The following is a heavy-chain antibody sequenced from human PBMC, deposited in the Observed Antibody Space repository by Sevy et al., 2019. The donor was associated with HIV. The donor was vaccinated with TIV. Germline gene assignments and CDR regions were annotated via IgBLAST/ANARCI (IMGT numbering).Heavy chain of an antibody. D-gene: IGHD3-16*02. Sequence: GGSLRLSCAASGFTFSSYWMSWVRQAPGKGLEWVANIKQDGSEKYYVDSVKGRFTISRDNAKNSLYLQMNSLRAEDTAMYYCARDRRYDYVWGSYRYLDYWGQGTLVTVSS. CDR1: GFTFSSYW. CDR2: IKQDGSEK. V-gene: IGHV3-7*01. CDR3: ARDRRYDYVWGSYRYLDY. J-gene: IGHJ4*02.